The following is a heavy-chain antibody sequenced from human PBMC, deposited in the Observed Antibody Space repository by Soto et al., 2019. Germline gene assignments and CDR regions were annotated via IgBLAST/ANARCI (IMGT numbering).Heavy chain of an antibody. CDR1: GHTCTSYG. CDR3: ARDLPAMDV. CDR2: IRAYNGNT. V-gene: IGHV1-18*01. Sequence: QVQLVQAGAEVKKPGASVKVSCKASGHTCTSYGISWVRQAPGQGREWMGWIRAYNGNTNDAHKLQGRVTMTTDTSTSTAYLKLRSLRSDVSAVYYCARDLPAMDVWGQGTTVTVSS. J-gene: IGHJ6*02.